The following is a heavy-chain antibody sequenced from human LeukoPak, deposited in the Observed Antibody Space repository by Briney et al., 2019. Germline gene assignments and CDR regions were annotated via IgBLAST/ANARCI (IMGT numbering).Heavy chain of an antibody. CDR1: GFTFSSYS. Sequence: GGSLRLSCAASGFTFSSYSMNWVRQAPGKGLEWVGRIKSKSDGGTTDYAAPVKGRFTISRDDSKNTLYLQMNSLKTEDTAVYYCSTSDTAMINYFDYWGQGTLVTVSS. V-gene: IGHV3-15*01. D-gene: IGHD5-18*01. J-gene: IGHJ4*02. CDR2: IKSKSDGGTT. CDR3: STSDTAMINYFDY.